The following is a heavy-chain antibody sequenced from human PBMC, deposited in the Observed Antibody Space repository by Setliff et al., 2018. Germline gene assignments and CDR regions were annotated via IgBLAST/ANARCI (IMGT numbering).Heavy chain of an antibody. CDR1: GYTFTSYG. V-gene: IGHV5-51*01. CDR2: IYPGDSET. D-gene: IGHD3-16*01. CDR3: ARGWGGMDV. J-gene: IGHJ6*02. Sequence: KVSCKASGYTFTSYGFSWVRQAPGQGLEWMGIIYPGDSETRYSPSFQGQVTISADKSISTAYLQWTSLKASDTAMYHCARGWGGMDVWGQGTTVTVSS.